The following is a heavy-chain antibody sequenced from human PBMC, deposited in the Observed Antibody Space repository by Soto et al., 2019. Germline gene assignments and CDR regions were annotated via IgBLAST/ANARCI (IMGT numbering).Heavy chain of an antibody. J-gene: IGHJ6*02. CDR2: ISSSSSTI. D-gene: IGHD3-22*01. CDR3: ARDEYYYDSSGYYLSMDV. CDR1: GFTFSSYS. V-gene: IGHV3-48*02. Sequence: PGGSLRLSCAASGFTFSSYSMNWVRQAPGKGLEWVSYISSSSSTIYYADSVKGRFTISRDNAKNSLYLQMNSLRDEDTAVYYCARDEYYYDSSGYYLSMDVWGQGTTVTVYS.